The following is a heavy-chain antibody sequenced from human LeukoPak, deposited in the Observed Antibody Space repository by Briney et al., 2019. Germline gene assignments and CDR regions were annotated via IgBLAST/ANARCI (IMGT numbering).Heavy chain of an antibody. D-gene: IGHD4-23*01. V-gene: IGHV4-34*01. CDR1: GGSFSGYH. Sequence: SETLSLTCAVHGGSFSGYHWNWIRQSPEKGLEWIGEINDRGRTNYNPSLKSRVALSVDTSKKQFSLRLSAVTAADTAIYYCARDPTTVVTLPYYFDFWGQGTLVTVSS. J-gene: IGHJ4*02. CDR2: INDRGRT. CDR3: ARDPTTVVTLPYYFDF.